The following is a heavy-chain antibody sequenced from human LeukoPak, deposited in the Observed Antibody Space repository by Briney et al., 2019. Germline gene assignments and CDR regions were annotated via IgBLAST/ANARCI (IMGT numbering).Heavy chain of an antibody. V-gene: IGHV3-64D*06. D-gene: IGHD4/OR15-4a*01. CDR2: ISSNGGST. J-gene: IGHJ4*02. CDR3: AKRLNNYFDY. Sequence: PGGSLRLSCSASGFTFSSYAMHWVRQAPGKGLEFVSGISSNGGSTYYTDPVKGRLTISRDNSKNTVYLQMSSLRPEDTAVYFCAKRLNNYFDYWGQGTLVTVSS. CDR1: GFTFSSYA.